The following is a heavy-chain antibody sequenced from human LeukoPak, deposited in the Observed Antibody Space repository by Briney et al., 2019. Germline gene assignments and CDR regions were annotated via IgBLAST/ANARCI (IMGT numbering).Heavy chain of an antibody. J-gene: IGHJ5*02. V-gene: IGHV5-51*01. D-gene: IGHD3-22*01. CDR1: GYSFTSYW. CDR3: ARQYGHYYDSSGYKNWFDP. CDR2: IYPGDSGT. Sequence: GESLKISCKGSGYSFTSYWIGWVRQMPGKGLEWMGIIYPGDSGTRYSPSFQGQVTISADKSISTAYLQWSSLKASDTAMYYCARQYGHYYDSSGYKNWFDPWGQGTLVTVSS.